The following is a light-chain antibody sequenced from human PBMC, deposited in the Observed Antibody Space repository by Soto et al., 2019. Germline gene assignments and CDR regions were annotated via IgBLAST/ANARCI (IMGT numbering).Light chain of an antibody. CDR2: GAS. Sequence: EILMTQSPVTLSVSPGESATLSCRASQSVAYNLAWYQQKPGQAPRLLIYGASTRATDIPARISGSGFGTEFTITINSLQSEDFAVYYCQQYNDCPPYTFGQGTKLHIK. V-gene: IGKV3-15*01. J-gene: IGKJ2*01. CDR1: QSVAYN. CDR3: QQYNDCPPYT.